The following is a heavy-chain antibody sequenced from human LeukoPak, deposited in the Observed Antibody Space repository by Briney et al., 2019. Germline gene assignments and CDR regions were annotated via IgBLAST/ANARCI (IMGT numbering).Heavy chain of an antibody. CDR1: GYTFTGYY. Sequence: ASVKVSCKASGYTFTGYYMRWVRQAPGQGLEWMGWINPNSGGTNYAQKFQGRVTMTRDTSISTAYMELSRLRSDDTAVYYCATLGGGMVPDPIDYWGQGTLVTVSS. CDR2: INPNSGGT. J-gene: IGHJ4*02. D-gene: IGHD3-10*01. V-gene: IGHV1-2*02. CDR3: ATLGGGMVPDPIDY.